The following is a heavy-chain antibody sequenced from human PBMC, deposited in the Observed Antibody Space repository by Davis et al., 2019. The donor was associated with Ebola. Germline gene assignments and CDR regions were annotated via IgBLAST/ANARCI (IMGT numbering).Heavy chain of an antibody. J-gene: IGHJ4*02. CDR3: ARDPVVTPFDY. CDR2: ISAYNGNT. CDR1: GYTFTRYG. D-gene: IGHD4-23*01. Sequence: AASVTVSCKASGYTFTRYGISWVRQAPGQGLEWMGWISAYNGNTNYAQKLQGRVTMTTDTSTSTAYMELRSLRSDDTAVYYCARDPVVTPFDYWGQGTLVTVSS. V-gene: IGHV1-18*01.